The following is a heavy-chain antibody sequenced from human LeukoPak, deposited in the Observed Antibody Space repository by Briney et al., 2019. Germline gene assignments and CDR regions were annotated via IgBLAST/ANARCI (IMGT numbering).Heavy chain of an antibody. CDR3: ARAWGIAVAGHFDY. D-gene: IGHD6-19*01. CDR2: IYYSGST. Sequence: PSETLSLTCTVSGGSISSYYWSWIRQPPGKGLEWIGYIYYSGSTNYNPSLKSRVTISVDTSKNQFSLKLSSVTAADTAVYYCARAWGIAVAGHFDYWGQGTLVTVSS. CDR1: GGSISSYY. V-gene: IGHV4-59*12. J-gene: IGHJ4*02.